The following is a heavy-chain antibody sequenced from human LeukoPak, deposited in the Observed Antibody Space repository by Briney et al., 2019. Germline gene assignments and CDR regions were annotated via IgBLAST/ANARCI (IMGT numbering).Heavy chain of an antibody. D-gene: IGHD1-26*01. CDR1: GGSISNYY. CDR2: IYYSGST. Sequence: SETLSLTCTVSGGSISNYYWSWFRQPPGKGLEWIGYIYYSGSTKYNPSLKSRVTISVDTSKNQFSLKLSSVTAADTAVYCCAREGPSSSGSYLNCFDPWGQGTLVTVSS. J-gene: IGHJ5*02. CDR3: AREGPSSSGSYLNCFDP. V-gene: IGHV4-59*01.